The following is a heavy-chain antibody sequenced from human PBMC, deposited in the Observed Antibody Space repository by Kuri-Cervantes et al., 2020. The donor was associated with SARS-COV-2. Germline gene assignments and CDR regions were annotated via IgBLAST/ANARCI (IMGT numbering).Heavy chain of an antibody. D-gene: IGHD1-26*01. Sequence: GSLRLSCTVSGGSISSSSYYWGWIRQPPGKGLEWIGSNYHSGSTYYNLYLKSRVTISVDTYKNQFSLKLSSVSAADTAVYYCARDVRYSGSYLSAFDVWGQGTMVTVSS. CDR3: ARDVRYSGSYLSAFDV. V-gene: IGHV4-39*07. J-gene: IGHJ3*01. CDR2: NYHSGST. CDR1: GGSISSSSYY.